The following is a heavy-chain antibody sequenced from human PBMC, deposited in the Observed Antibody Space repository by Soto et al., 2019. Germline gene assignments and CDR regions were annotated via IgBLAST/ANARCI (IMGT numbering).Heavy chain of an antibody. CDR3: AKDGNSGSYYLFDY. Sequence: PGGSLRLSCAASGFTFDDYTMHWVRQVPGKGLEWVSLISWDGGSTYYADSVKGRFTISRDNSKNSLYLQMNSLRTEDTAMYYCAKDGNSGSYYLFDYWGQGT. D-gene: IGHD1-26*01. V-gene: IGHV3-43*01. J-gene: IGHJ4*02. CDR2: ISWDGGST. CDR1: GFTFDDYT.